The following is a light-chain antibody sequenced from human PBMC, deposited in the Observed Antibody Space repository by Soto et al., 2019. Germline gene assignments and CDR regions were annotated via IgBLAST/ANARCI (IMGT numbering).Light chain of an antibody. Sequence: QSALTQPASVSGSPGQSITISCTGNSSDVGYDNYVSWFQQHPGKAPKLMIYEVSRRTSGVSNRFSGSKSANTASLDISGLQGGDAADYYCTSNTASSTWVFGGAT. V-gene: IGLV2-14*01. CDR1: SSDVGYDNY. CDR2: EVS. CDR3: TSNTASSTWV. J-gene: IGLJ3*02.